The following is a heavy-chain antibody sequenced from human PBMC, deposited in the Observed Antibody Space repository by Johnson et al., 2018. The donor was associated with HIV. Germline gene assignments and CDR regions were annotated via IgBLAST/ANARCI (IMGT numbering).Heavy chain of an antibody. CDR1: GFTFDDYG. V-gene: IGHV3-20*04. CDR2: INWNGGST. D-gene: IGHD3-10*01. J-gene: IGHJ3*02. Sequence: MLLVESGGGVVRPGGSLRLSCAASGFTFDDYGMSWVRQAPGKGLEWVSDINWNGGSTGYADSVKGRFTISRDNAKNSLNLQMNSLRAEDTALHYCAREAGSGSYSPWRPDAFDIWGQGTMVTVSS. CDR3: AREAGSGSYSPWRPDAFDI.